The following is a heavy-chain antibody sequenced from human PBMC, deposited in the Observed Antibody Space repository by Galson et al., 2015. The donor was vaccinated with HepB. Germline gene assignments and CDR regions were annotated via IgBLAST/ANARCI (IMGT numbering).Heavy chain of an antibody. V-gene: IGHV3-48*03. Sequence: SLRLSCAASGFTFSSYEMIWVRQAPGAGLEWVACFSSVTSTIYYADSVKGRFTVSRDNAKKALFLQMNSLRAEDTAVYYCAATGPYGSGSYNYWGQGILVTVSS. CDR3: AATGPYGSGSYNY. CDR1: GFTFSSYE. D-gene: IGHD3-10*01. CDR2: FSSVTSTI. J-gene: IGHJ4*02.